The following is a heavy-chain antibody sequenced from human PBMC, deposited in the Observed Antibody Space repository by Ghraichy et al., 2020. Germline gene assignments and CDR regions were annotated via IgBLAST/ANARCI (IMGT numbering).Heavy chain of an antibody. CDR2: ISGSGGST. CDR1: GFTFSSYA. J-gene: IGHJ4*02. Sequence: GESLNISCAASGFTFSSYAMNWVRQAPGKGLEWVSAISGSGGSTFYADSVKGRFTISRDNSKNTLFLQVNSLRAEDTAVYYCAKAPIGDSGIYGVVAYWGQGTLVTVSS. V-gene: IGHV3-23*01. D-gene: IGHD3-10*01. CDR3: AKAPIGDSGIYGVVAY.